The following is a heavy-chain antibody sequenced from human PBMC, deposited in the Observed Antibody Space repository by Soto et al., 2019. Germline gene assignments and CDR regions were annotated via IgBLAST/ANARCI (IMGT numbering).Heavy chain of an antibody. V-gene: IGHV4-34*01. CDR2: INHSGST. Sequence: GSLRLSCAASGFTVNNNYMSWVRQPPGKGLEWIGEINHSGSTNYNPSLKSRVTISVDTSKNQFSLKLSSVTAADTAVYYCARDFRPHAFDIWGQGTMVTVSS. CDR1: GFTVNNNY. D-gene: IGHD3-3*01. CDR3: ARDFRPHAFDI. J-gene: IGHJ3*02.